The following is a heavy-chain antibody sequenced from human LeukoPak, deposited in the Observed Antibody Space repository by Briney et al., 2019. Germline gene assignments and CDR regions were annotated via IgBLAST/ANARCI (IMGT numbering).Heavy chain of an antibody. J-gene: IGHJ4*02. CDR3: ASSPGIAVAGTFFS. D-gene: IGHD6-19*01. Sequence: GGSLRLSCAASGFTFSSYWMHWVRQAPGKGPVWVSRINSDGSSTSYADSVKGRFTISRDNAKNTLYLQMNSLRAEDTAVYYCASSPGIAVAGTFFSWGQGTLVTVSS. CDR1: GFTFSSYW. CDR2: INSDGSST. V-gene: IGHV3-74*01.